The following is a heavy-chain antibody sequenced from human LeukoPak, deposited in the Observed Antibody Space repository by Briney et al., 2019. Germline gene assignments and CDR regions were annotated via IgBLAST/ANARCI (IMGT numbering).Heavy chain of an antibody. CDR1: GYTFTSYW. V-gene: IGHV3-74*01. D-gene: IGHD3-10*01. CDR3: ARDLGDYYGMDV. J-gene: IGHJ6*02. Sequence: SCKASGYTFTSYWMHWVRQAPGKGLVWVSRINSDGSSTSYADSVKGRFTISRDNAKNTLYLQMNSLRAEDTAVYYCARDLGDYYGMDVWGQGTTVTVSS. CDR2: INSDGSST.